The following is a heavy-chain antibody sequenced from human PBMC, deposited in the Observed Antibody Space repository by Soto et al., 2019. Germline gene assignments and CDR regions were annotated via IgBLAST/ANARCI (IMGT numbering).Heavy chain of an antibody. V-gene: IGHV3-33*01. Sequence: ESGGGVVPPGRSLRLSCAASGFSFSGYGMHWVRQAPGKGLEWVAVIWYDGSKKFYADSVKGRFTISRDNSQNTLDLQMNSLRAEDSAVYYCARGDCSGTSCYAFDYWGQGILVTVSS. CDR1: GFSFSGYG. D-gene: IGHD2-2*01. CDR2: IWYDGSKK. J-gene: IGHJ4*02. CDR3: ARGDCSGTSCYAFDY.